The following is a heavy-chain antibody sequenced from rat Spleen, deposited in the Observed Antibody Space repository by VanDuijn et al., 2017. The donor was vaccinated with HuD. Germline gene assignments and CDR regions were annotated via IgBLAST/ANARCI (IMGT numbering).Heavy chain of an antibody. CDR3: ARLPYYYSGDPYFDY. D-gene: IGHD1-1*01. CDR1: GFTFSDYA. V-gene: IGHV5-17*01. Sequence: EVQLVESGGGLVQPGRSLKLSCAASGFTFSDYAMAWVRQAPKKGLEWVATIIYDGSSTYYRDSVKGRFTISRDNAKSTLYLQMDSLRSEDTATYYCARLPYYYSGDPYFDYWGQGVMVTVSS. CDR2: IIYDGSST. J-gene: IGHJ2*01.